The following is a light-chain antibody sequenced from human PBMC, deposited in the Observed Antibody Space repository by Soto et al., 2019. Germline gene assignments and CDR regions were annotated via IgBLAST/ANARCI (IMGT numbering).Light chain of an antibody. J-gene: IGKJ3*01. V-gene: IGKV3-20*01. CDR3: QQYGSSLFT. CDR2: GAS. CDR1: QSVRSSY. Sequence: EIVLTQSPGPLSLSPGERATLSCRASQSVRSSYLAWYQQKPGQAPRLLIYGASTRATGIPDRFSGSGSGTDFTLTISRLEPEDFAVYYCQQYGSSLFTFGPGTKVDIK.